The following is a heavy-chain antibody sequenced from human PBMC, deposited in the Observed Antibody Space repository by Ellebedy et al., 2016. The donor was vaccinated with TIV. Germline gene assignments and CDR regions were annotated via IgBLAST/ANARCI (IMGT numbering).Heavy chain of an antibody. Sequence: AASVKVSCKVSGYTLTELSMHWVRQAPGKGLEWMGGFDPEDGETIYAQKFQGRVTMTEDTSTDTAYMELSSLRSEDTAVYYCALTSGPKVGDYPLGAFDIWGQGTMVTVSS. D-gene: IGHD4-17*01. CDR3: ALTSGPKVGDYPLGAFDI. V-gene: IGHV1-24*01. J-gene: IGHJ3*02. CDR2: FDPEDGET. CDR1: GYTLTELS.